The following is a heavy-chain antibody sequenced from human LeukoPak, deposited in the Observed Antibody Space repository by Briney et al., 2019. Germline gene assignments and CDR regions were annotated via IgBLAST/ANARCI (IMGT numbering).Heavy chain of an antibody. J-gene: IGHJ4*02. V-gene: IGHV3-23*01. CDR1: GFTLSSYA. CDR3: ARDRWWSGSGSYSNFDY. CDR2: ISGSGGST. D-gene: IGHD3-10*01. Sequence: PGGSLRLSCAASGFTLSSYAMSWVRQAPGKGLEWVSAISGSGGSTYYADSVKGRFTISRDNSKNTLYLQMNSLRGEDTAIYYCARDRWWSGSGSYSNFDYWGQGTLVTVSS.